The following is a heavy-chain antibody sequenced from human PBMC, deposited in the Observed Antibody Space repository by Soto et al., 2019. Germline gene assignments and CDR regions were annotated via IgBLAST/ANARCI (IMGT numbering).Heavy chain of an antibody. Sequence: PGGSLRLSCAASGFTFSDSAMHWVRQASGKGLEWLGRIRSKGNNYATAYAASVKGRFTISRDDSKKTAYLQMHSLKTEDTAVYYCIRHGGEYVGDVWGQGTTVTVSS. J-gene: IGHJ6*02. CDR3: IRHGGEYVGDV. CDR1: GFTFSDSA. D-gene: IGHD3-16*01. CDR2: IRSKGNNYAT. V-gene: IGHV3-73*01.